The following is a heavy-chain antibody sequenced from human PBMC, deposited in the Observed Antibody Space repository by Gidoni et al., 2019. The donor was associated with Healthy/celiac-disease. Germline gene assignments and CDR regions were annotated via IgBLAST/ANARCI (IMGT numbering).Heavy chain of an antibody. V-gene: IGHV4-34*01. D-gene: IGHD6-13*01. CDR2: INHSGST. CDR3: ASWGYIKLPDDPGIAAAGTNFNWFDP. J-gene: IGHJ5*02. Sequence: QVQLQQWGAGLLKPSETLSLTCAVYGGSFSGYYWSWIRPPPGKGLEWIGEINHSGSTNYNPSLKSRVTISVDTSKNQFSLKLSSVTAADTAVYYCASWGYIKLPDDPGIAAAGTNFNWFDPWGQGTLVTVSS. CDR1: GGSFSGYY.